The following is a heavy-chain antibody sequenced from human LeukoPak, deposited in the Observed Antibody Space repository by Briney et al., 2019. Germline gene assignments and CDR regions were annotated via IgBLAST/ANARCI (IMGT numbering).Heavy chain of an antibody. CDR1: GCTAVCNY. D-gene: IGHD2-21*01. Sequence: PGGSPRLSLSAAGCTAVCNYTRWGPPGPREGVGRGSVIYSGGSTYYADSVKGRFTISRDNSKNTLYLQMNSLRAEDTAVYYCAREPSIAFNDAFDIWGQGTMVTVSS. J-gene: IGHJ3*02. V-gene: IGHV3-66*01. CDR3: AREPSIAFNDAFDI. CDR2: IYSGGST.